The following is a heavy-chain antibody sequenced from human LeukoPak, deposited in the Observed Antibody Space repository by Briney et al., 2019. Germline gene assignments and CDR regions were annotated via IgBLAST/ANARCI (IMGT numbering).Heavy chain of an antibody. J-gene: IGHJ4*02. CDR1: GFTFSSYA. CDR2: ISGSGGST. Sequence: GGSLRLSCAASGFTFSSYAMSWVRQAPGKGLEWVSAISGSGGSTYYADSVKGRFTISRDNSKNTLYLQMNSLRAEDTAVYYCAKDSLLYGSGSYYNRAFDYWGQGTLVTVSS. CDR3: AKDSLLYGSGSYYNRAFDY. D-gene: IGHD3-10*01. V-gene: IGHV3-23*01.